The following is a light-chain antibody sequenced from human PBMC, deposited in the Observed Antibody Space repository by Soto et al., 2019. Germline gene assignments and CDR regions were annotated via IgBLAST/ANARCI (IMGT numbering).Light chain of an antibody. J-gene: IGKJ5*01. CDR2: GTS. V-gene: IGKV3-20*01. Sequence: SVLTPSPGTLSLSXGEIATLSCRAIQSVSSSYLAWYQQKPGQAPRLLMYGTSSRATGIPDRFSGSGSGTEFTLTISSLQSEDFALYYCQQYTDGPRITVGQGTRLEIK. CDR1: QSVSSSY. CDR3: QQYTDGPRIT.